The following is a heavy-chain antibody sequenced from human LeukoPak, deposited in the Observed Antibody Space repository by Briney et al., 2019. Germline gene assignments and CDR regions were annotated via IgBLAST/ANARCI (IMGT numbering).Heavy chain of an antibody. D-gene: IGHD2-15*01. CDR1: GFTFNSYG. J-gene: IGHJ6*02. CDR2: ISTSTSYI. Sequence: PGGSLGLSCAASGFTFNSYGMNWVRQAPGKGLEWVSSISTSTSYIYYADSVKGRFTISRDNAKNSLYLQMNSLRAEDTAVYYCARLAVVAATEDPYYYKYGMDVWGQGTTVTVSS. V-gene: IGHV3-21*01. CDR3: ARLAVVAATEDPYYYKYGMDV.